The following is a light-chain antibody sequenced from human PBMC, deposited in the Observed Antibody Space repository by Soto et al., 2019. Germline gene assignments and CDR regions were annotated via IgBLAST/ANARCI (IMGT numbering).Light chain of an antibody. CDR1: QTISTY. J-gene: IGKJ1*01. V-gene: IGKV1-27*01. CDR3: QKYGSAPRT. Sequence: DIQMTQSPSSLSASVGDRVTITCRASQTISTYLNWYQQKPGKAPALLIYGASTLQSGVPSRFSGSGYGTDFTLTITSLQPEDVATYYCQKYGSAPRTFGPGTKVEI. CDR2: GAS.